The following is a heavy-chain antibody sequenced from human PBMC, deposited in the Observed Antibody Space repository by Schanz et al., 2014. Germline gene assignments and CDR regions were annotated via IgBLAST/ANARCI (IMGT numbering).Heavy chain of an antibody. V-gene: IGHV1-69*04. CDR3: ARGYGDSPTDF. Sequence: VQLEQSGAEVKKPGSSVKVSCKASGGTFSSFGINWVRQAPGQGLEWMGMINPSGGSTTYAQQFQGRVTMTTDTSTSTSYMELTSLRFDDTAVYYCARGYGDSPTDFWGQGTLVTVSS. CDR1: GGTFSSFG. D-gene: IGHD4-17*01. CDR2: INPSGGST. J-gene: IGHJ4*02.